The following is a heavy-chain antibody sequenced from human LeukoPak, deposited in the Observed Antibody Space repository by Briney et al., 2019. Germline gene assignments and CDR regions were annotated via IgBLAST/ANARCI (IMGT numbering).Heavy chain of an antibody. CDR1: GFTFIGYE. Sequence: GGPLRPSLQASGFTFIGYEMNWVRRAPGKGLEWVSYITSSGSTIYYADSVKGRFTISRDNAKNSLYLQMNSLRAEDTAVYYCARDFGGALDYWGQGTLVTVSS. V-gene: IGHV3-48*03. CDR3: ARDFGGALDY. J-gene: IGHJ4*02. CDR2: ITSSGSTI. D-gene: IGHD3-16*01.